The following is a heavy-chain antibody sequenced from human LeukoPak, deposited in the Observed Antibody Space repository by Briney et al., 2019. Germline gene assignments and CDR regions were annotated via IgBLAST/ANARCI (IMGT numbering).Heavy chain of an antibody. V-gene: IGHV4-59*01. Sequence: PSETLSLTCTVSGGSISSDYWSWIRQPPPAGQGWIGYIYYSGRTNYHHSLKSRVTISVDTSKHQFSLKLSSVTPADTAVYYCARVRKCHAFHIWGQGPMVTVSS. D-gene: IGHD5/OR15-5a*01. J-gene: IGHJ3*02. CDR2: IYYSGRT. CDR1: GGSISSDY. CDR3: ARVRKCHAFHI.